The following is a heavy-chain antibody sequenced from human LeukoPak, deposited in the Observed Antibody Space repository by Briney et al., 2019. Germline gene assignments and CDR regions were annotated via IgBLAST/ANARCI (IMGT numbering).Heavy chain of an antibody. Sequence: SGGSLRLSCAASGFTFSSYAMCWVRQAPGKGLEWVSGISTSGGSSSYADSVKGRFTISRDNPRNTLYMQMDSLRAEDTALYYCAIMHPYYDGSGYWVQWGQGTLVTVSS. V-gene: IGHV3-23*01. CDR1: GFTFSSYA. CDR3: AIMHPYYDGSGYWVQ. D-gene: IGHD3-22*01. CDR2: ISTSGGSS. J-gene: IGHJ4*02.